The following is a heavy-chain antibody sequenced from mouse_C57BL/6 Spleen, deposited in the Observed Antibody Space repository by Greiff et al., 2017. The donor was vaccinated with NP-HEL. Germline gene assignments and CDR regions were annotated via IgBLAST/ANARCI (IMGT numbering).Heavy chain of an antibody. CDR2: IYPGDGDT. Sequence: QVQLKESGAELVKPGASVKISCKASGYAFSSYWMNWVKQRPGKGLEWIGQIYPGDGDTNYNGKFKGKATLTADKSSSTAYMQLSSLTSEDSAVYFCARWGGNYDFDVWGTGTTVTVSS. CDR1: GYAFSSYW. CDR3: ARWGGNYDFDV. D-gene: IGHD2-1*01. V-gene: IGHV1-80*01. J-gene: IGHJ1*03.